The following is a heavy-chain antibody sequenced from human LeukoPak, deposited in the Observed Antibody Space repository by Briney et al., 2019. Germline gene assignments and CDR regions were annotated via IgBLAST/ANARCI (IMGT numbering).Heavy chain of an antibody. V-gene: IGHV5-51*01. CDR3: ARGTTVTTFDY. Sequence: GESLKISCKGSGYSFTSYWIGWVRQMPGKGLEWMAMIYPGDSDTRYSPSFQGQVTISADKSITTAYLQWSSLKASDTAMYYCARGTTVTTFDYWGQGTLVTVSS. CDR2: IYPGDSDT. J-gene: IGHJ4*02. D-gene: IGHD4-17*01. CDR1: GYSFTSYW.